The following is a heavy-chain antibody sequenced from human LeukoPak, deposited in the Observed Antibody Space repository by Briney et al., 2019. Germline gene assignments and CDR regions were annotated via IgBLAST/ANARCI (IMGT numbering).Heavy chain of an antibody. CDR3: AREVGGSAFVI. Sequence: GGSQTLSCAASGFTVSSNYMSWVRQAPGKGLEWVSIIYSGGSTYYADSEKGRLTLSRHNSKNTLYLQMNSLRAEDTAVYYCAREVGGSAFVILGQGTMVTVSS. CDR1: GFTVSSNY. J-gene: IGHJ3*02. V-gene: IGHV3-53*04. D-gene: IGHD3-16*01. CDR2: IYSGGST.